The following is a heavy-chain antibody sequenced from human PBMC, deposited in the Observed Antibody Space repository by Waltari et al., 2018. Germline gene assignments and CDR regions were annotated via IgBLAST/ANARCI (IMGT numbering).Heavy chain of an antibody. Sequence: QVQLQESGPGLVKPSETLSLTCSVSGASIPADSWSWLRQPPGKGFEWIGYIYHTGSTNYSPSLKGRITMSIDVSENQFSLSLTSVTAADTAVYFCARVRSGGYPSYNFDVWGQGTTVTVSS. CDR2: IYHTGST. V-gene: IGHV4-59*01. CDR3: ARVRSGGYPSYNFDV. CDR1: GASIPADS. J-gene: IGHJ6*02. D-gene: IGHD3-22*01.